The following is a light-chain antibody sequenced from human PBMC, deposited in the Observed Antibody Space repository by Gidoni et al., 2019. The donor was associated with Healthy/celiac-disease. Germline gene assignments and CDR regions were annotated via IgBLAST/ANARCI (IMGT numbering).Light chain of an antibody. J-gene: IGKJ2*01. V-gene: IGKV1-39*01. CDR2: AAS. Sequence: DIQMTKSPSSLSASVGDRVTITCRASQSITSSLNWYQQKPGKAPKLLIYAASSLLSGVPSRFSGSASGTDFTLTISSLQPEDSATYSCQQSYITPYTFGQGTNLEIK. CDR1: QSITSS. CDR3: QQSYITPYT.